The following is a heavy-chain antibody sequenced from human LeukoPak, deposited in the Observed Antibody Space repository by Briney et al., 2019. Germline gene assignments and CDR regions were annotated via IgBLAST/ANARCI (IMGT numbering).Heavy chain of an antibody. J-gene: IGHJ5*02. Sequence: GGSLRLSCAASGFTFSSYAMSWVRQAPGKGLEWVSAISDSGGSTYYADSVKGRFTISRDNSKNTLYLQMNSLRAEDTAVYYCAKDAGRSGWYNWFDPWGQGTLVTVSS. D-gene: IGHD6-19*01. CDR1: GFTFSSYA. CDR3: AKDAGRSGWYNWFDP. CDR2: ISDSGGST. V-gene: IGHV3-23*01.